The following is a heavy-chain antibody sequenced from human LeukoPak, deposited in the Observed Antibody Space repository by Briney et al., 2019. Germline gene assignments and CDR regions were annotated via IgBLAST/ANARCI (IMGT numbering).Heavy chain of an antibody. CDR1: EFSFSRYW. V-gene: IGHV3-74*01. J-gene: IGHJ4*02. D-gene: IGHD2-21*01. Sequence: PGGSLRLSCAASEFSFSRYWMHWGRQAPGKGLVWVSRINSDGSSTVYADSVKGRFTVSRDNAKNTLYLQMNSLRSEDTAVYYCARDSNYSPDYWGQGTLVTVSS. CDR2: INSDGSST. CDR3: ARDSNYSPDY.